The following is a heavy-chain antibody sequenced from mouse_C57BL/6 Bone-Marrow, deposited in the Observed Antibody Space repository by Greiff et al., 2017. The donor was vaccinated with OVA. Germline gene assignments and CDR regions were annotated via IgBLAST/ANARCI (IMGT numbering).Heavy chain of an antibody. CDR2: IWRGGST. CDR3: AKKSYYGSRSYWYFDV. J-gene: IGHJ1*03. D-gene: IGHD1-1*01. CDR1: GFSLTSYG. Sequence: VQRVESGPGLVQPSQSLSITCTVSGFSLTSYGVHWVRQSPGKGLEWLGVIWRGGSTDYNAAFMSRLSITKDNSKSQVFFKMNSLQADDTAIYYCAKKSYYGSRSYWYFDVWGTGTTVTVSS. V-gene: IGHV2-5*01.